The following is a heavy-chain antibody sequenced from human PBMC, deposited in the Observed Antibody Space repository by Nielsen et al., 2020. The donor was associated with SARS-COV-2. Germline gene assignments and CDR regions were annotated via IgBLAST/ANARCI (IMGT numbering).Heavy chain of an antibody. V-gene: IGHV3-9*01. Sequence: GGSLRLSCAASGFTFDDHAMHWVRQAPGKGLEWVSGISWNSGSIGYADSVKGRFTISRDNAKNSLYLQMNSLRAEDTALYYCAKDIGGGIHRGYFDYWGQGTLVTVSS. J-gene: IGHJ4*02. CDR2: ISWNSGSI. CDR1: GFTFDDHA. D-gene: IGHD2-15*01. CDR3: AKDIGGGIHRGYFDY.